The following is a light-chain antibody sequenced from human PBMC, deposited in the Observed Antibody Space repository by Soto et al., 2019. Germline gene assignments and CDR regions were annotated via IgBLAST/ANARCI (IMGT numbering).Light chain of an antibody. CDR1: QRVLYTSNNKNY. CDR2: WAS. J-gene: IGKJ1*01. CDR3: QQYYSNPRT. V-gene: IGKV4-1*01. Sequence: DIVMTQSPDSLAVSLGERASTNCKSSQRVLYTSNNKNYLAWYQQKPGQSPKLLIYWASTRESGVPDRFSGSGSGTDFTLTISSLQAEDVAVYYCQQYYSNPRTFGQGTKVDIK.